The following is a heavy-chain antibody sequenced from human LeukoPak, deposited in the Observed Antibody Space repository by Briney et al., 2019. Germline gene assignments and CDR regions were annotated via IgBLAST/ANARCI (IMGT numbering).Heavy chain of an antibody. CDR3: ARDSTIFGVVILSYFDY. V-gene: IGHV3-30*01. D-gene: IGHD3-3*01. CDR1: GFTFSSYA. Sequence: PGGSLRLSCAASGFTFSSYAMHWVRQAPGKGLEWVAVTSYDGSNKYYADSVKGRFTISRDNSKNTLYLQMNSLRAEDTAVYYCARDSTIFGVVILSYFDYWGQGTLVTVSS. CDR2: TSYDGSNK. J-gene: IGHJ4*02.